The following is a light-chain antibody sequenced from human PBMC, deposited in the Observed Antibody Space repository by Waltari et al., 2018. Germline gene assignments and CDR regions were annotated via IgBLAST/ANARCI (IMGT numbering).Light chain of an antibody. Sequence: EIVMTPSAATLSVSPGDRATLSCRASQTISSNLAWYQQRPGQAPRLLIYGASNRATGIPARFSGTGSGTEFTLTISSLQSEDFAVYYCQQYNNWPPLFTFGPGTKVDMK. CDR3: QQYNNWPPLFT. CDR2: GAS. J-gene: IGKJ3*01. V-gene: IGKV3D-15*01. CDR1: QTISSN.